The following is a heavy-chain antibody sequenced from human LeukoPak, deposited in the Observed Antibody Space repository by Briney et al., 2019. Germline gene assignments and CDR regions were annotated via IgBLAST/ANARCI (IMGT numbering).Heavy chain of an antibody. Sequence: PSETLSLTCTVSGGSISSGDYYWSWIRQPPGKGLEWIGYIYYSGSTYYNPSLKSRVTISVDTSKNQFSLKLSSVTAADTAVYYCARIPYCGGDCYSGTDSWGQGTLVTVSS. V-gene: IGHV4-30-4*01. D-gene: IGHD2-21*01. CDR2: IYYSGST. J-gene: IGHJ4*02. CDR3: ARIPYCGGDCYSGTDS. CDR1: GGSISSGDYY.